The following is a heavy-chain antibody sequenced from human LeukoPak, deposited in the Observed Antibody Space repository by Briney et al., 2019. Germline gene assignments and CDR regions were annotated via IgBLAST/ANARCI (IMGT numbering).Heavy chain of an antibody. V-gene: IGHV4-59*01. D-gene: IGHD2-15*01. CDR2: IYYSGST. Sequence: SETLSLTCTVSGGSISSYYWSWIRQPPGKGLEWIGYIYYSGSTNYNPSLKSRVTISVDTSKNQSSLKLSSVTAADTAVYYCARPLHGAFDIWGQGTMVTVSS. J-gene: IGHJ3*02. CDR1: GGSISSYY. CDR3: ARPLHGAFDI.